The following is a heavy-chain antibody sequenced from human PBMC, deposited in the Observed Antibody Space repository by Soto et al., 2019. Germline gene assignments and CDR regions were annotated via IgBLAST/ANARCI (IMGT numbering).Heavy chain of an antibody. D-gene: IGHD3-22*01. Sequence: PSETLSLTCAVSGGSISSSNWWSWVRQPPGKGLEWIGEIYHSGSTNYNPSLKSRVTISVDKSKNQFSLKLSSVTAADTAVYYCARNFYDSSGYYAFDIWGQGTMVTVSS. CDR1: GGSISSSNW. CDR2: IYHSGST. J-gene: IGHJ3*02. V-gene: IGHV4-4*02. CDR3: ARNFYDSSGYYAFDI.